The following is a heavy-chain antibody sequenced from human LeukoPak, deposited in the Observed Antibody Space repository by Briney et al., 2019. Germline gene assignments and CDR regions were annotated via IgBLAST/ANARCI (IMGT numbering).Heavy chain of an antibody. CDR3: ATAYRGGWFGELSVDY. Sequence: NPSETLSLTCTVSGGSISSSSYYWGWIRQPPGKGLEWIGSIYYSGSTYYNPSLKSRVTISVDTSKNQFSLKLSSVTAADTAVYYCATAYRGGWFGELSVDYWGQGTLVTVSS. V-gene: IGHV4-39*07. CDR1: GGSISSSSYY. D-gene: IGHD3-10*01. CDR2: IYYSGST. J-gene: IGHJ4*02.